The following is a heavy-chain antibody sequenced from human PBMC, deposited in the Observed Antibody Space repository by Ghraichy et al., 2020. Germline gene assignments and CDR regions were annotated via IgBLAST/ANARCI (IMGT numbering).Heavy chain of an antibody. CDR3: AVLASYGVDV. CDR1: GGSLSSGSYS. J-gene: IGHJ6*02. CDR2: IYYTGGA. D-gene: IGHD3-3*01. Sequence: SETLSLTCTVSGGSLSSGSYSWTWIRQPPGRGLEWIGYIYYTGGAYYNPSLKSRVAISLDRCYNNRFSLELNSMTAADTAVYYCAVLASYGVDVWGPGTTVTVSS. V-gene: IGHV4-30-2*01.